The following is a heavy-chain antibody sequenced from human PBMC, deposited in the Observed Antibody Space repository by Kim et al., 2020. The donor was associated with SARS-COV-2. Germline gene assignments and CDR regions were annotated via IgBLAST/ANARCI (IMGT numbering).Heavy chain of an antibody. CDR3: AKAQTSGPYYYDCSY. J-gene: IGHJ4*02. CDR2: ISGSGGST. V-gene: IGHV3-23*01. CDR1: GFTFSSYA. D-gene: IGHD3-22*01. Sequence: GGSLRLSCAASGFTFSSYAMSWVRQAPGKGLEWVSAISGSGGSTYYADSVKGRFTISRDNSKNTLYLQMNSLRAEDTAVYYCAKAQTSGPYYYDCSYWGQGTLVTVSS.